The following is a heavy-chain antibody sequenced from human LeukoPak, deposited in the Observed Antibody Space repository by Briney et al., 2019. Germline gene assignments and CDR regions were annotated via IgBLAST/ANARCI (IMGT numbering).Heavy chain of an antibody. J-gene: IGHJ4*02. D-gene: IGHD2-21*02. CDR1: GFTVSSNY. CDR3: ARGPGVTAFDY. Sequence: PGGSLRLSCAASGFTVSSNYMSWVRQAPGKGLEWVSVIYSGGSTYYADSVKGGFTISRDNSKNTLYLQMNSLRAEDTAVYYCARGPGVTAFDYWGQGTLVTVSS. V-gene: IGHV3-66*01. CDR2: IYSGGST.